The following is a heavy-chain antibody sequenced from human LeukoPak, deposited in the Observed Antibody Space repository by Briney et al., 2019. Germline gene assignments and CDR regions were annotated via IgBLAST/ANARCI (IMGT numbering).Heavy chain of an antibody. J-gene: IGHJ4*02. CDR1: GGTFSSYT. CDR2: IIPIFGTA. CDR3: ARDPGY. V-gene: IGHV1-69*13. Sequence: ASVKVSCKASGGTFSSYTISWVRQAPGQGLEWMGGIIPIFGTADYAQKFQGRVTITVDESTSTAYMELSSLRSKDTAVYYCARDPGYWGQGSLVTVSS.